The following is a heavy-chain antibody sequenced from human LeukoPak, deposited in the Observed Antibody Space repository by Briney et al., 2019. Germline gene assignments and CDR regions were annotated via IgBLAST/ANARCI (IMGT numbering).Heavy chain of an antibody. V-gene: IGHV3-23*01. CDR3: AKGPIVVVVAATYDY. J-gene: IGHJ4*02. CDR2: ISYCGGST. D-gene: IGHD2-15*01. Sequence: GGSLRLSCATSGFIFSTYAMIWVRQAPGKGLEWVSAISYCGGSTFYADSVKGRFTISRDNSKNTLYLQINSLRAEDTAVYYCAKGPIVVVVAATYDYWGQGTLVTVSS. CDR1: GFIFSTYA.